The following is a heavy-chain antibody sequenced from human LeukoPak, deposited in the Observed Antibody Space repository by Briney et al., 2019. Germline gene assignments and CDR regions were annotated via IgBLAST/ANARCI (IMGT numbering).Heavy chain of an antibody. J-gene: IGHJ5*02. Sequence: GGSLRLSCAASGFTFSSHWMSWVPQAPGKGLEWVANIKQDGSEKLYVDSVRGRFPISRDNAKNSLYLQMNSLRAEDTAVYYRARASYCSSTSGYIRPTWFDRWGQGTLVTVSS. D-gene: IGHD2-2*02. CDR1: GFTFSSHW. V-gene: IGHV3-7*01. CDR3: ARASYCSSTSGYIRPTWFDR. CDR2: IKQDGSEK.